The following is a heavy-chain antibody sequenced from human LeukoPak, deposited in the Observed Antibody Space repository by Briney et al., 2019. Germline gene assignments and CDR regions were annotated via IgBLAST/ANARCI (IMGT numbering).Heavy chain of an antibody. J-gene: IGHJ4*02. CDR1: GFTFSSYA. D-gene: IGHD1-26*01. V-gene: IGHV3-30-3*01. CDR2: ISYDGSNK. Sequence: GRSLRLSCAASGFTFSSYAMHWVRQAPGKGLEWVAVISYDGSNKYYADSVKGRFTFSRDNSKNTLYLQMNSLRAKDTAVYYCARAGQIIVGATSLDYWGQGTLVTVSS. CDR3: ARAGQIIVGATSLDY.